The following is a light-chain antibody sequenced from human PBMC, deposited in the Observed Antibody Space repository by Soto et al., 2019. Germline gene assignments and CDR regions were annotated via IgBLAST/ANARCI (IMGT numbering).Light chain of an antibody. CDR2: DVS. J-gene: IGLJ1*01. Sequence: QSALTQPASVSGSPGQSIAISCTGTSSDVGAYRFISWYQQHPGRAPKLMIYDVSNRPSGVSDRFSGSTSGNTASLTISGLQAEDEADYYCSSFTSSDTYVFGTGTKVTVL. CDR3: SSFTSSDTYV. V-gene: IGLV2-14*03. CDR1: SSDVGAYRF.